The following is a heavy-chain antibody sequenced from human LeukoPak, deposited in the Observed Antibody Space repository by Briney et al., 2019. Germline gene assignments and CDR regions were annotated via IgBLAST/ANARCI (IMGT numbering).Heavy chain of an antibody. CDR3: ARGPSITMVRGGQWYYYMDV. CDR2: IIPIFGTA. CDR1: GGTFSSYA. Sequence: SVKVSCKASGGTFSSYAISWVRQAPGQGLEWMGGIIPIFGTANYAQKFQGRVTITADKSTSTVYMELSSLRSEDTAVYYCARGPSITMVRGGQWYYYMDVWGKGTTVTISS. D-gene: IGHD3-10*01. V-gene: IGHV1-69*06. J-gene: IGHJ6*03.